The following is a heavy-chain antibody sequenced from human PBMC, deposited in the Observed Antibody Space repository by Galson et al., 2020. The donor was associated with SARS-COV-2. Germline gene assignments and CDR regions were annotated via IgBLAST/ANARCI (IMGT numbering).Heavy chain of an antibody. CDR3: ARDGYYKSGDSYISDF. D-gene: IGHD3-9*01. CDR1: GVPISGYY. Sequence: SETLSLTCSVSGVPISGYYWSWIRQSPGKGLEWLGYIFRLWADPSAITKYNPSLKSRVSLSEDTSTNQISLRLSSVTAADTAVYYCARDGYYKSGDSYISDFWGQGTLVSVSS. J-gene: IGHJ4*02. CDR2: IFRLWADPSAIT. V-gene: IGHV4-59*12.